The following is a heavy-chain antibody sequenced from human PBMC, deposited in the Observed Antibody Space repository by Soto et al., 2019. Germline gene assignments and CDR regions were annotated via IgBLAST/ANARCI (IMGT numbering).Heavy chain of an antibody. V-gene: IGHV3-30*18. Sequence: QVKLVESGGGVVQPERSLRLSCAGSGYTLSRYGMHWVRQAPGKGLEWVAVISYDGSDKKYADSVKGRFTISRDNSKNTLYLQMNSLRPDYTAVYYCAKDQDRGGAAYYFDYWGQGTLVTVSS. J-gene: IGHJ4*02. CDR2: ISYDGSDK. D-gene: IGHD3-10*01. CDR1: GYTLSRYG. CDR3: AKDQDRGGAAYYFDY.